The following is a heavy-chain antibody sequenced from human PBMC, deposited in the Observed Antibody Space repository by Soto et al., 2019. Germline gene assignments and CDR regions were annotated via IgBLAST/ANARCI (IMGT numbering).Heavy chain of an antibody. J-gene: IGHJ5*02. CDR2: IYYSGST. Sequence: SETLSLTCTVSGGSISSGGYYWSWIRQHPGKGLEWIGYIYYSGSTYYNPSLKSRVTISVDTSKNQFSLKLSSVTAADTAVYYCARGGIVVVPAAPEDNWFDPWGQGTLVTVSS. V-gene: IGHV4-31*03. D-gene: IGHD2-2*01. CDR1: GGSISSGGYY. CDR3: ARGGIVVVPAAPEDNWFDP.